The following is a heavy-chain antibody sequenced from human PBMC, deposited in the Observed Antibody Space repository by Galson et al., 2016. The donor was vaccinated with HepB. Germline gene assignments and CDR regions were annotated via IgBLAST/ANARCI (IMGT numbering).Heavy chain of an antibody. J-gene: IGHJ4*02. CDR3: ARVGPPGHFDY. Sequence: SLRLSCAASGFNFSIYTINWVRQAPGKGLEWVSSISSSTSYIYYADSMKGRFTISRDNAENSLYLQMSSLRAEDTAVYYCARVGPPGHFDYWGQGTLVTVSS. CDR2: ISSSTSYI. CDR1: GFNFSIYT. V-gene: IGHV3-21*01. D-gene: IGHD3-10*01.